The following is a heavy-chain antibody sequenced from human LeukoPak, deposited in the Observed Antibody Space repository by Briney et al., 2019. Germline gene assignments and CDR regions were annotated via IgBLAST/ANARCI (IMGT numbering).Heavy chain of an antibody. Sequence: VASVKVSCKASGYTFTSYAMHWVRQAPGQRLEWMGWISVGNGNTKYSQKFQGRVTITRDTSASTAYMELSSLRSEDTAVYYCARDREELGYSPAYYFDYWGQGTLVTVSS. CDR1: GYTFTSYA. CDR3: ARDREELGYSPAYYFDY. D-gene: IGHD3-22*01. CDR2: ISVGNGNT. J-gene: IGHJ4*02. V-gene: IGHV1-3*01.